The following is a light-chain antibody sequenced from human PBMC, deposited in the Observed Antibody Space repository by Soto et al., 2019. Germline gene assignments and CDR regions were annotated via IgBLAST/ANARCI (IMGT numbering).Light chain of an antibody. CDR1: QSISTY. Sequence: DIQMTQSPSSLSASIGDRVTITCRPSQSISTYLHWYQQKPGEAPKLLISGASSFQSGVPSRFSGSGSGTEFTLTISTLQREDFATYYCQQSYSTLYTFGQGTKLEIK. CDR3: QQSYSTLYT. V-gene: IGKV1-39*01. J-gene: IGKJ2*01. CDR2: GAS.